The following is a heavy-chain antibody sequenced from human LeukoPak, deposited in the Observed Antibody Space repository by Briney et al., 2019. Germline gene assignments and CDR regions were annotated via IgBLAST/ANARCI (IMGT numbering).Heavy chain of an antibody. CDR2: IINSGNTI. Sequence: GGSLRLSCAASGFTFSNYDMNWVRQAPGKGLEWVSYIINSGNTIYYADSVKGRFTISRDNAKNSLFLQMNSLRAEDTAVYYCVRYTAGSAWFAEYFTYWGQGTLVTVSS. CDR3: VRYTAGSAWFAEYFTY. J-gene: IGHJ1*01. D-gene: IGHD6-19*01. V-gene: IGHV3-48*03. CDR1: GFTFSNYD.